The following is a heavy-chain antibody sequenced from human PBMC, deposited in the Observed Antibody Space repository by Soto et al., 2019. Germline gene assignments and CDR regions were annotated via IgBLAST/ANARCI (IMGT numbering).Heavy chain of an antibody. CDR2: ISYSGST. V-gene: IGHV4-61*08. D-gene: IGHD1-26*01. CDR1: GGSVSSGVYY. J-gene: IGHJ4*02. CDR3: ARNSASVGFDS. Sequence: QVQLQESGPGLVKPSETLSLTCTVSGGSVSSGVYYWSWIRQPPGKGLEWIAYISYSGSTNYNPSLKSRLTISVDTSKNQFSLKLTSVTAADSAFYYCARNSASVGFDSWGQGTLVTVSS.